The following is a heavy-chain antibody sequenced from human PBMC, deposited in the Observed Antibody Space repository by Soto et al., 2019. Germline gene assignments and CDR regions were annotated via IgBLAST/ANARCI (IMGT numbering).Heavy chain of an antibody. D-gene: IGHD6-13*01. CDR2: ISAYNGDT. CDR1: DYIFTSYG. Sequence: QVQLVQSGGEVKKPGASVMVSCKASDYIFTSYGISWVRQAPGQGLEWVGWISAYNGDTNYAQRFQGRVTVTTDTSTSTAYMELRSLRSDDPAVYYCASAGDALDFWGQGTMVTVSS. J-gene: IGHJ3*01. V-gene: IGHV1-18*01. CDR3: ASAGDALDF.